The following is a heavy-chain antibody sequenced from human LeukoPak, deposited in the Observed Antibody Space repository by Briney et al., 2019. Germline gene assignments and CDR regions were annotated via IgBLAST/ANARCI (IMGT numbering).Heavy chain of an antibody. J-gene: IGHJ6*03. CDR3: ARDDLQLVRRLGRNTEYYYYYYMDV. CDR1: GGSFSGYY. D-gene: IGHD6-13*01. V-gene: IGHV4-34*01. CDR2: INHSGST. Sequence: SETLSLTCAVYGGSFSGYYWSWIRQPPGKGVEWIGEINHSGSTNYNPSLKSRVTISVDTSKNQFSMQLNSVTPEDTAVYYCARDDLQLVRRLGRNTEYYYYYYMDVWGKGTTVTVSS.